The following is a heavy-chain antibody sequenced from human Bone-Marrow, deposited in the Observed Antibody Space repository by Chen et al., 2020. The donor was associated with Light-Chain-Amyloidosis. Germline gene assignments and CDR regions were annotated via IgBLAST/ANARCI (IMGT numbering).Heavy chain of an antibody. V-gene: IGHV3-33*01. CDR2: IWYDGINK. Sequence: QVQLVESGGGVVQPGRSLRLSCAASGFTLSSYGMHWVRQAPGKGLEWVAGIWYDGINKNDAASVKCRFTISRDNSKHTLYMQMNSLRAEDTAVYHCATGQLSAAGTGYYFDYWGQGTLVTVSS. CDR3: ATGQLSAAGTGYYFDY. CDR1: GFTLSSYG. J-gene: IGHJ4*02. D-gene: IGHD6-13*01.